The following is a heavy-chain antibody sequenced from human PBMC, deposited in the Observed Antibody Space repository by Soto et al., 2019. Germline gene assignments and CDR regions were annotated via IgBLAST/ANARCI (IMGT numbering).Heavy chain of an antibody. J-gene: IGHJ4*02. CDR2: MNPKSGGT. CDR1: GYPFTSYD. V-gene: IGHV1-8*01. CDR3: AGGPTGMIDY. Sequence: QVQLVQSGAEVKSPGASVKVSCKASGYPFTSYDINWVRQATGQGFEWMGWMNPKSGGTRYIQKFQGRVTMTRDTSISTAYMELSSLTSEDTAVYYCAGGPTGMIDYWGQGTLVTVSS.